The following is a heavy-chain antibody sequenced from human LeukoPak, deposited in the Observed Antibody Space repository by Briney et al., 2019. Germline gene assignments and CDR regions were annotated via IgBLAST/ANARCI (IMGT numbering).Heavy chain of an antibody. D-gene: IGHD3-16*01. CDR1: GFTFSSYA. CDR3: ARGGGLSDFDY. V-gene: IGHV3-30-3*01. J-gene: IGHJ4*02. CDR2: ISSDGSNK. Sequence: GGSLRLSCAASGFTFSSYAMHWVRQAPGKGLEWVAVISSDGSNKYYTDSVKGRFSISRDNSKNTLYLQMNSLRAEDTAVYYCARGGGLSDFDYWGQGTLVTVSS.